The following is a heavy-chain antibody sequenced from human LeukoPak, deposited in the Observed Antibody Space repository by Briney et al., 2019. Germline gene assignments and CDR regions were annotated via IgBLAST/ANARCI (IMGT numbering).Heavy chain of an antibody. J-gene: IGHJ4*02. CDR2: INPNSGGT. CDR3: ARGLAAALGYFDY. CDR1: GCTFTGYY. V-gene: IGHV1-2*02. Sequence: ASVKVSCKVFGCTFTGYYMHWVRQAPGQGPEWMGCINPNSGGTNYAQKFQGRVTMTRDTSISTVYMELSRLRSDDTAVFYCARGLAAALGYFDYWGQGTLVTVSS. D-gene: IGHD2-15*01.